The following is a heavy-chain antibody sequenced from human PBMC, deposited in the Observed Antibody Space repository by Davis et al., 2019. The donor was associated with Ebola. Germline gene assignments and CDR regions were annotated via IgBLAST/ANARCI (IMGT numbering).Heavy chain of an antibody. J-gene: IGHJ4*02. Sequence: GGSLRLSCETSGFIFRNYVMSWVRQAPGKGLEWVSTFGTGGDTYYADSVKGRFAISRDNSRGTLYLQMNSLRAEDTAVYYCAKVSGSYGYWGQGTLVTVSS. D-gene: IGHD1-26*01. CDR1: GFIFRNYV. V-gene: IGHV3-23*01. CDR3: AKVSGSYGY. CDR2: FGTGGDT.